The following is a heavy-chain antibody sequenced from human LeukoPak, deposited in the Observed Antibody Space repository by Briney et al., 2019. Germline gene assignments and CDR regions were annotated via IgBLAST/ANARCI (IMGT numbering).Heavy chain of an antibody. J-gene: IGHJ4*02. D-gene: IGHD3-3*01. Sequence: PGGSLRLSCAASGFTFNNAWMTWVRQAPGKGLEWVGRIQRKADGGTTEYAAPVKGRFTISRDDSKDTLFLQMNNLKTEDTAIYYCTTAHFGIHLVDYWGQGTLVTVSS. V-gene: IGHV3-15*01. CDR3: TTAHFGIHLVDY. CDR2: IQRKADGGTT. CDR1: GFTFNNAW.